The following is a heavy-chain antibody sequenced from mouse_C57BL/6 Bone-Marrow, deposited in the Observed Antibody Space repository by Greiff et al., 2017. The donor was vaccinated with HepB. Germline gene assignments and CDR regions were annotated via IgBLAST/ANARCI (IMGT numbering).Heavy chain of an antibody. D-gene: IGHD2-1*01. J-gene: IGHJ2*01. CDR3: AVYGNYDY. CDR2: IYPGDGDT. CDR1: GYEFSSSW. V-gene: IGHV1-82*01. Sequence: VQLQQSGPELVKPGASVKISCKASGYEFSSSWMNWVKQRPGKGLEWIGRIYPGDGDTNYNGKFKGKATLTADKSSSTAYMQLSSLTSEDSAVYFCAVYGNYDYWGQGTTLTVSS.